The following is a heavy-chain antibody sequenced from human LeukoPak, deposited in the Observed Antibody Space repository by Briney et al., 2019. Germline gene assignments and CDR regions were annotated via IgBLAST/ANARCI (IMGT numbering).Heavy chain of an antibody. V-gene: IGHV3-48*02. J-gene: IGHJ4*02. Sequence: GGPLRLSCAASGFTFSSYSMNWVRQAPGKGLEWVSHITGSSTKIYYADSVKGRFTISRDNAKNLVYLQMNSLRDEDTAVYYCARGGPHDYWGQGTLVTVSS. CDR1: GFTFSSYS. CDR2: ITGSSTKI. D-gene: IGHD5-12*01. CDR3: ARGGPHDY.